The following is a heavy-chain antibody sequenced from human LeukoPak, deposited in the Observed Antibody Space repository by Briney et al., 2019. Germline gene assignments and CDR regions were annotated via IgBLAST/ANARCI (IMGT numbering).Heavy chain of an antibody. CDR3: ARGAGGYFDY. CDR1: GFTLSSFE. Sequence: GGSLRLSCAASGFTLSSFEMNWVRQAPGKGLEWVSYISSSGSSIYYGDSVRGRFTISRDNAKNSLYLQMNSLRAEDTAVYHCARGAGGYFDYWGQGTLVTVSS. CDR2: ISSSGSSI. J-gene: IGHJ4*02. D-gene: IGHD3-10*01. V-gene: IGHV3-48*03.